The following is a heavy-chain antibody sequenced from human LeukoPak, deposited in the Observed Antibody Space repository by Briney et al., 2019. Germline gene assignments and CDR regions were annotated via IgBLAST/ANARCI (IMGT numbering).Heavy chain of an antibody. J-gene: IGHJ4*02. CDR1: GGSFSGYY. V-gene: IGHV4-34*01. D-gene: IGHD2-15*01. Sequence: SETLSLTCAVYGGSFSGYYWSWIRQPPGKGLEWIGEINHSGSTNYNPSLKSRVTISVDTSTNQFSLQLSSVTAADTAVYYCARVGPYCSGGSCYSFDYWGQGTLVTVSS. CDR3: ARVGPYCSGGSCYSFDY. CDR2: INHSGST.